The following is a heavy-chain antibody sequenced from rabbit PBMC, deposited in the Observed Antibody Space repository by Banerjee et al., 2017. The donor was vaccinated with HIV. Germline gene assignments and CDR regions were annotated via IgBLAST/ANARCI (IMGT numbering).Heavy chain of an antibody. CDR1: GFSFISAS. CDR3: VRGDDDYPTYFNL. D-gene: IGHD2-1*01. Sequence: QEQLEESGGDLVKPGASLTLTCTASGFSFISASMCWVRQAPGKGLEWIGCIYATDGSTDYATWAKGRFTISKTSSTTVTLQMTSLTAADTATYFCVRGDDDYPTYFNLWGPGTLVTVS. CDR2: IYATDGST. V-gene: IGHV1S45*01. J-gene: IGHJ4*01.